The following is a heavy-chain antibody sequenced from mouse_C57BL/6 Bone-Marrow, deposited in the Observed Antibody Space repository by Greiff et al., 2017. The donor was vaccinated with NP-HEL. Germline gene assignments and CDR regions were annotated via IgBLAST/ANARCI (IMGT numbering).Heavy chain of an antibody. Sequence: EVKLQQSGAELVRPGASVKLSCTASGFNIKDDYMHWVKQRPEQGLEWIGWIDPENGDTEYASKFQGKATITADTSSNTAYLQLSSLTSEDTAVYYCTTSITTVVHYWGQGTTLTVSS. CDR1: GFNIKDDY. D-gene: IGHD1-1*01. CDR2: IDPENGDT. CDR3: TTSITTVVHY. J-gene: IGHJ2*01. V-gene: IGHV14-4*01.